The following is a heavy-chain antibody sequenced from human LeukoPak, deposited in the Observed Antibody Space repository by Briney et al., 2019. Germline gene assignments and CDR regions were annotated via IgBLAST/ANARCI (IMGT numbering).Heavy chain of an antibody. J-gene: IGHJ4*02. Sequence: GGSLRLSCAVSGFAFGSEAMSWVRQSPGKGLEWVSAISGSGGSTYYADSVKGRFTISRDNSKNTLYLQMNSLRAEDTAVYYCAKDKLGLKDYWGQGTLVTVSS. CDR1: GFAFGSEA. D-gene: IGHD7-27*01. V-gene: IGHV3-23*01. CDR2: ISGSGGST. CDR3: AKDKLGLKDY.